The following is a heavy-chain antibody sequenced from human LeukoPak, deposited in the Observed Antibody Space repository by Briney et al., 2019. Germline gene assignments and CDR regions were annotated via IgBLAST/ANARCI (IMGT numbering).Heavy chain of an antibody. CDR2: ISSSGSTI. CDR1: GFTFSSYW. Sequence: GGSLRLSCAASGFTFSSYWMNWARQAPGKGLEWVSYISSSGSTIFYADSVKGRFTISRDNAKHSLYLQVNGLRAEDTAVYYCARVVYCSGGSCHIFAFDIWGQGTMVTVSS. J-gene: IGHJ3*02. CDR3: ARVVYCSGGSCHIFAFDI. D-gene: IGHD2-15*01. V-gene: IGHV3-48*04.